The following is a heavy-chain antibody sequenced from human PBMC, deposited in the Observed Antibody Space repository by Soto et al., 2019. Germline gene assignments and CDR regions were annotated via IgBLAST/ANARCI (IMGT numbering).Heavy chain of an antibody. CDR3: ARRQLTGAVAGARRNDWFDP. CDR1: GFTFSSYG. D-gene: IGHD6-19*01. V-gene: IGHV3-33*01. Sequence: QVQLVESGGGVVQPGRSLRLSCAASGFTFSSYGMHWVRQAPGKGLEWVAVIWYDGSNKYYADSVKGRFTISRYNSKNTQYLQINSLRAEDTAVYYCARRQLTGAVAGARRNDWFDPWGQGTLVTVSS. CDR2: IWYDGSNK. J-gene: IGHJ5*02.